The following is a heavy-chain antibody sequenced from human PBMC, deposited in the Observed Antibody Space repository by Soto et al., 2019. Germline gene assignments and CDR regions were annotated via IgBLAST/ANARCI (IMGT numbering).Heavy chain of an antibody. CDR2: ISYYGSNK. CDR3: GRCTSTSCHLGSDY. D-gene: IGHD2-2*01. V-gene: IGHV3-30-3*01. CDR1: GFTFSSYA. J-gene: IGHJ4*02. Sequence: PVGSRILSCAASGFTFSSYAMNWVRQAPCEGLEWVALISYYGSNKYYADSVRVRFTISRDSSTNTLFLQMNSLRAAETAVYYCGRCTSTSCHLGSDYWGQGTLDTVSS.